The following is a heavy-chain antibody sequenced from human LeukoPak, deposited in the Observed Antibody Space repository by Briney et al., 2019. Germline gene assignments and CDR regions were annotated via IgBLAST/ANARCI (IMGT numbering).Heavy chain of an antibody. J-gene: IGHJ4*02. D-gene: IGHD1-26*01. CDR1: GFTFSSYA. Sequence: GGSLRLSCAASGFTFSSYAMHWVRQAPGKGLEWVAVISYDGSNKYYADSVKGRFTISRDNSKNTLYLQMNSLRAEDTAVYYCAKVSAGMGDVDYWGQGTLVTVSS. CDR2: ISYDGSNK. CDR3: AKVSAGMGDVDY. V-gene: IGHV3-30-3*01.